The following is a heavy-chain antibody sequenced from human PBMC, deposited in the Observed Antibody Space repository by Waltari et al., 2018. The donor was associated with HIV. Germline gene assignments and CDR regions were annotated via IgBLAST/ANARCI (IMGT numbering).Heavy chain of an antibody. V-gene: IGHV1-46*01. CDR3: ARAPCSGGSCRLFDY. J-gene: IGHJ4*02. CDR2: ITPNGNCT. CDR1: GATFRSNY. D-gene: IGHD2-15*01. Sequence: QVQLVQSGAEVKRTGAPVMGSGKASGATFRSNYIYWVGLAPGQGLAWMGIITPNGNCTSYVQKFQCRLTMTRDTSTSTVYMELSSLRSEDTAVYYCARAPCSGGSCRLFDYWGQGTLVTISS.